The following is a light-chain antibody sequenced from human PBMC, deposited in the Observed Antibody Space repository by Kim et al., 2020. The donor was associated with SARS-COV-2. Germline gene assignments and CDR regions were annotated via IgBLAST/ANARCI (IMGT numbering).Light chain of an antibody. V-gene: IGLV10-54*01. CDR2: RNS. J-gene: IGLJ3*02. CDR3: LAWDRSLSAWV. CDR1: RTKVGYQG. Sequence: CPGTRTKVGYQGAAWLQQPQGHPPKLLSYRNSIRPSGISERFSASRSGNTASLAITGLQPEVEADYYCLAWDRSLSAWVFGGGTQLTVL.